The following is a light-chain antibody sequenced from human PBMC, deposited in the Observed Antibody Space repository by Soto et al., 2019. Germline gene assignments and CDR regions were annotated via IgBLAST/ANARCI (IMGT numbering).Light chain of an antibody. CDR1: SANIGSNY. V-gene: IGLV1-47*01. J-gene: IGLJ2*01. CDR3: AAWDESLSGPI. Sequence: QSVLTQPPSASGTPGQRVTIPCSGSSANIGSNYVSWYQQLPGTAPKLLIYKNNQRPSGVPDRFSGSKSGTSASLAISGLRSEDEAEYYCAAWDESLSGPIFGGGTKLTVL. CDR2: KNN.